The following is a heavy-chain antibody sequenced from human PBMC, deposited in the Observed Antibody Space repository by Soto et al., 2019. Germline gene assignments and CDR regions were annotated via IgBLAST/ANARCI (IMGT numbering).Heavy chain of an antibody. V-gene: IGHV3-33*01. Sequence: PGGSLRLSCAAPGFTFSSYGMHWVRQAPGKGLEWVAVIWYDGSNKYYADSVKGRFTISRDNSKNTLYLQMNSLRAEDTAVYYCARERVAVAAKSLDYWGQGTLVTVSS. D-gene: IGHD6-19*01. CDR2: IWYDGSNK. CDR3: ARERVAVAAKSLDY. CDR1: GFTFSSYG. J-gene: IGHJ4*02.